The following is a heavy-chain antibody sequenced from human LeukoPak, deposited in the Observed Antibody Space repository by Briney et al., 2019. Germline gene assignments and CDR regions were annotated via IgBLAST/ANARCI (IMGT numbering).Heavy chain of an antibody. J-gene: IGHJ5*02. CDR2: MYYSGST. D-gene: IGHD2-2*01. CDR1: GGSISSSSYY. Sequence: SETLSLTCTVSGGSISSSSYYWGWIRQPPGKGLEWIGSMYYSGSTYYNPSLKSRVTISVDKSKNLFSLKLSSVTAADTAVYYCARRKVVPAAMKGWFDPWGQGTLVTVSS. V-gene: IGHV4-39*07. CDR3: ARRKVVPAAMKGWFDP.